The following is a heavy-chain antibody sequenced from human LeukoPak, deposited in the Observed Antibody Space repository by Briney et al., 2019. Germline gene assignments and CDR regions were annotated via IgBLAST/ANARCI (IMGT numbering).Heavy chain of an antibody. D-gene: IGHD3-22*01. Sequence: GGSLRLSCAASGFTFSSYAMSWVRQAPGKGLEWVSAISGSGGSTYYADSVKGRFTISRDNSKNTLYLQMNSLRAEDTAVYYCAKGWYDSSGYYYLLGVTVDYWGQGTLVTVSS. CDR2: ISGSGGST. CDR1: GFTFSSYA. CDR3: AKGWYDSSGYYYLLGVTVDY. V-gene: IGHV3-23*01. J-gene: IGHJ4*02.